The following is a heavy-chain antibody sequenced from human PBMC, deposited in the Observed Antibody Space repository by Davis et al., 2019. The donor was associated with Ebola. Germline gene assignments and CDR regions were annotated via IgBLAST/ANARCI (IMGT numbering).Heavy chain of an antibody. V-gene: IGHV3-30*18. Sequence: GESLKISCAASGFTFSSYAMHWVRQAPGKGLEWVAATSYDGSNEYYADSVRGRFTISRDNSKNTLLLQMNSLRAEDTAIYYCAKLELLYMAFDIWGQGTLVTVSS. D-gene: IGHD1-7*01. CDR2: TSYDGSNE. J-gene: IGHJ3*02. CDR1: GFTFSSYA. CDR3: AKLELLYMAFDI.